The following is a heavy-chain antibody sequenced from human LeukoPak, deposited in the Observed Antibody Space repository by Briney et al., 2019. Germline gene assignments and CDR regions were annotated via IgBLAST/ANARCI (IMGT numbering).Heavy chain of an antibody. V-gene: IGHV3-53*01. Sequence: GGSLRLSCAASGFTVSNNYMSWVRQAPGKGLEWVSVIYSGGSTYYADSVKGRFTISRDNSKNTLYLQMNSLRAEGTAVYYCARAGSKAPDSSGYYFDYWGQGTLVTVSS. CDR1: GFTVSNNY. D-gene: IGHD3-22*01. CDR3: ARAGSKAPDSSGYYFDY. J-gene: IGHJ4*02. CDR2: IYSGGST.